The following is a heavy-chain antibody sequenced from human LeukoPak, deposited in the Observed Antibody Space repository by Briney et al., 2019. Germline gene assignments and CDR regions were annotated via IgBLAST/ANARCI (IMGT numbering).Heavy chain of an antibody. CDR1: GFTFSTYV. CDR2: ISSNGDNT. J-gene: IGHJ4*02. V-gene: IGHV3-64D*06. CDR3: VRGTGY. Sequence: GGSLRLSCSVPGFTFSTYVMHWVRQAPGKGLEYVSAISSNGDNTYYADSVKGRFTISRDNSKNTLYLQMSSLRADDTAVYYCVRGTGYWGQGTLVTVSS.